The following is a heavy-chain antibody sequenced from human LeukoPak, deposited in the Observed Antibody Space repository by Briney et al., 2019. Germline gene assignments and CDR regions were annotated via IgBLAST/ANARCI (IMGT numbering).Heavy chain of an antibody. J-gene: IGHJ3*02. CDR1: GGSISSSSYY. Sequence: PSETLSLTCTVSGGSISSSSYYWGWIRQPPGKGLEWIGSIYYSGSTYYNPSLKSRVTIPVDTSKNQFSLKLSSVTAADTAVYYCARIHPPYYGSGSYAFDIWGQGTMVTVSS. V-gene: IGHV4-39*07. CDR2: IYYSGST. CDR3: ARIHPPYYGSGSYAFDI. D-gene: IGHD3-10*01.